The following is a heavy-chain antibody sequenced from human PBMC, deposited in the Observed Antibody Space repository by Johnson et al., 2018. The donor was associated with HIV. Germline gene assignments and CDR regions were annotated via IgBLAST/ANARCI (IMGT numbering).Heavy chain of an antibody. CDR1: GFTFSSYA. CDR2: ISGSGGST. D-gene: IGHD6-19*01. V-gene: IGHV3-23*04. Sequence: VQLVESGGGLVQPGGSLRLSCAASGFTFSSYAMSWVRQAPGKGLEWVSAISGSGGSTYYADSVKGRFTLSRDNSKNTLYLQMNSLRAEDTAVYYCAKDQGKAVAAPDAFDIWGQGTMVTVSS. CDR3: AKDQGKAVAAPDAFDI. J-gene: IGHJ3*02.